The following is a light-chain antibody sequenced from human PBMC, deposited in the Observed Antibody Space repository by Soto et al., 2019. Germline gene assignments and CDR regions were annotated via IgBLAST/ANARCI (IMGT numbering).Light chain of an antibody. Sequence: DIVMTQSPDSLAVSLGERATINCKCSQSVLYSSNNKNYLAWYQHKPGQPPKLLIYWASTRESGVPDRFSGSGSGTDFTLTISSLQAEDVAVYYCQQYYTTPRTFGQGTKVDIK. J-gene: IGKJ1*01. CDR1: QSVLYSSNNKNY. CDR2: WAS. CDR3: QQYYTTPRT. V-gene: IGKV4-1*01.